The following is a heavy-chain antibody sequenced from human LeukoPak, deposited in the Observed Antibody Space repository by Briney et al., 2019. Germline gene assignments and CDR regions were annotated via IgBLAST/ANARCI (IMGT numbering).Heavy chain of an antibody. CDR2: IYTSGST. Sequence: SQTLSLTCTVSSGSISRAGYYCSWIRQPAGKGLEWIGRIYTSGSTNYNPSLKSRVTMSVDTSKNQFSLKLSSVTAADTAVYYCAREVSGQWLALYYFDYWGQGTLVTVSS. J-gene: IGHJ4*02. CDR1: SGSISRAGYY. CDR3: AREVSGQWLALYYFDY. V-gene: IGHV4-61*02. D-gene: IGHD6-19*01.